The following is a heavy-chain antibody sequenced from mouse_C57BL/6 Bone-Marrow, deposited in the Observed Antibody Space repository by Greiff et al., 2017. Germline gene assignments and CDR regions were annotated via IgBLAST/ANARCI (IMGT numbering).Heavy chain of an antibody. V-gene: IGHV1-50*01. CDR2: IDPSDSYT. CDR1: GYTFTSYW. Sequence: QVQLQQPGAELVKPGASVKLSCKASGYTFTSYWMQWVKQRPGQGLEWIGEIDPSDSYTNYNQTFKGKATLTVDTSSSTAYMQLSSLTSEDSAVYYCARKTYYGSSYGFAYWGQGTLVTVSA. D-gene: IGHD1-1*01. J-gene: IGHJ3*01. CDR3: ARKTYYGSSYGFAY.